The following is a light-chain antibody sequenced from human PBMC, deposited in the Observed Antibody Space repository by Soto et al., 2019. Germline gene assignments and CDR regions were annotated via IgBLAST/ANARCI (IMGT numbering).Light chain of an antibody. CDR1: QSVSSSY. CDR3: QQYGSSPPFT. Sequence: ENVLTQSPGTLSLSPGERATLSCRASQSVSSSYLARYQQKPGQAPRLLIYGASSRATGIPDRFSGSGPGTDFTLTISRLEPEDLAVYYCQQYGSSPPFTFGPGTKVDIK. J-gene: IGKJ3*01. V-gene: IGKV3-20*01. CDR2: GAS.